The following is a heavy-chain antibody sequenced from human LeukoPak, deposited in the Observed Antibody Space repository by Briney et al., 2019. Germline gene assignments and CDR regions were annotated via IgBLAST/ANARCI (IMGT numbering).Heavy chain of an antibody. D-gene: IGHD3-22*01. V-gene: IGHV3-48*01. CDR3: ASSLNYYDSSGQPTPFDY. CDR1: GFTFSSYS. J-gene: IGHJ4*02. CDR2: ISSSSSTI. Sequence: PGRSLRLSCAASGFTFSSYSMNWVRQAPGKGLEWVSYISSSSSTIYYADSVKGRFTISRDNAKNSLYLQMNSLRAEDTAVYYCASSLNYYDSSGQPTPFDYWGQGTLVTVSS.